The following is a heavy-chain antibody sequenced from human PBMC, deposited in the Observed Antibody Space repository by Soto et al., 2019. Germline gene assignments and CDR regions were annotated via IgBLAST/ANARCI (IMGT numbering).Heavy chain of an antibody. V-gene: IGHV3-23*01. D-gene: IGHD1-26*01. Sequence: GGSLRHSCAASGVTFSSDAMSWVRQAPGKGLEWVSAISGSGGSTYYADSVKGRFTISRDNSKNTLYLQMDSLRAEDTAVYYCAKEYTTRKSRASFDYWGQGTLVTVSS. CDR3: AKEYTTRKSRASFDY. J-gene: IGHJ4*02. CDR1: GVTFSSDA. CDR2: ISGSGGST.